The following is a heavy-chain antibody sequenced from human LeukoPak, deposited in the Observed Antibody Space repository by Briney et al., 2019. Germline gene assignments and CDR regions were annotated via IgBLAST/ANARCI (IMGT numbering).Heavy chain of an antibody. CDR1: GGSFSGYY. J-gene: IGHJ4*02. Sequence: SGTLSLTCAVYGGSFSGYYWSWIRQPPGKGLEWIGEINHSGSTNYNPSLKSRVTISVDTSKNQFSLKLSSVTAADTAVYYCAREQVTGGHDYWGQGTLVTVSS. V-gene: IGHV4-34*01. CDR2: INHSGST. CDR3: AREQVTGGHDY. D-gene: IGHD1-14*01.